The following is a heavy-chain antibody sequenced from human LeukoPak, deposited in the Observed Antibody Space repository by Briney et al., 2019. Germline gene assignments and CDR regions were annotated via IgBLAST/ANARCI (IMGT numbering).Heavy chain of an antibody. V-gene: IGHV3-9*01. CDR1: GFTFDDYA. CDR3: VKDKGYGDYPDAFDI. CDR2: ISWNSGSI. Sequence: PGGSLRLSCAASGFTFDDYAMHWVRQAPGKGLEWVSGISWNSGSIGYADSVKGRFTISRDNAKNSLYLQMNSLRAEDTALYYCVKDKGYGDYPDAFDIWGQGTMVTVSS. D-gene: IGHD4-17*01. J-gene: IGHJ3*02.